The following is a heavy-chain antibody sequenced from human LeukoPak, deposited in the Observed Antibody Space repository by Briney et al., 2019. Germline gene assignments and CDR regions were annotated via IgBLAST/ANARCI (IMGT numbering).Heavy chain of an antibody. D-gene: IGHD5-12*01. CDR1: GYTFTGYY. Sequence: ASVKVSCKASGYTFTGYYMHWVRQAPGQGLEWMGWINPNSGGTNYAQKFQGRVTMTRGTSISTAYMELSRLGSDDTAVYYCARVRSWGGYVRGFDYWGQGTLVTVSS. V-gene: IGHV1-2*02. CDR2: INPNSGGT. J-gene: IGHJ4*02. CDR3: ARVRSWGGYVRGFDY.